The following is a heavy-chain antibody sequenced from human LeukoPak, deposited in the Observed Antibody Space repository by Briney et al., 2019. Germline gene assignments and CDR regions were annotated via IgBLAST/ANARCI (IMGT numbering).Heavy chain of an antibody. CDR1: GFTFSSYG. D-gene: IGHD1-26*01. J-gene: IGHJ4*02. Sequence: GGSLRLSCAASGFTFSSYGMHWVRQAPGKGLEWVSSISSSSSYIYYADSVKGRFTISRDNAKNSLYLQMNSLRAEDTAVYYCARESGSYVYFDYWGQGTLVTVSS. CDR2: ISSSSSYI. V-gene: IGHV3-21*01. CDR3: ARESGSYVYFDY.